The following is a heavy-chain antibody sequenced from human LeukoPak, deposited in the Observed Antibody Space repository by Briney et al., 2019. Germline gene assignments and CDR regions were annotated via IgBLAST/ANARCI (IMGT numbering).Heavy chain of an antibody. J-gene: IGHJ4*02. CDR1: GFTFSSYG. V-gene: IGHV3-30*18. Sequence: GGSLRLSCAASGFTFSSYGMHWVRQAPGKGLEWVAVISYDGSNKYYADSVKGRFTISRDNSKNTLYLQMNSLRAEDTAIYYCAKNGDRRVGPTASFDYWGQGTLVSVSS. CDR3: AKNGDRRVGPTASFDY. D-gene: IGHD1-26*01. CDR2: ISYDGSNK.